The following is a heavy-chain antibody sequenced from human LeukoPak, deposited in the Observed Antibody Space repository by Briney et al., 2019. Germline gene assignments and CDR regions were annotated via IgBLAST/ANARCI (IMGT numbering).Heavy chain of an antibody. J-gene: IGHJ6*02. CDR2: IYTSGST. CDR1: GGSISSYY. Sequence: SETLSLTCTVSGGSISSYYWSWIRQPAGKGLEWIGRIYTSGSTNYNPSLKSRVTMSVDTSKNQFSLKLSSVTAADTAVYYCARDLIVWSGYRYGMDVRGQGTTVTVSS. D-gene: IGHD3-3*01. V-gene: IGHV4-4*07. CDR3: ARDLIVWSGYRYGMDV.